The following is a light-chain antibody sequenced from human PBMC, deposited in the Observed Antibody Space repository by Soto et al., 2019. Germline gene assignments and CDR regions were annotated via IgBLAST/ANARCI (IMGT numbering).Light chain of an antibody. CDR1: SSDVGGYNF. J-gene: IGLJ3*02. CDR2: EVT. V-gene: IGLV2-14*01. Sequence: QLVLTQPASVSGSPGQSITISCTGTSSDVGGYNFVSWYQQHPGKAPQLMIYEVTNRPSGVSNRFSGSKSGNTASLTISGLQAEDEADYFCSSYTSQNTRVFGGGTKLTVL. CDR3: SSYTSQNTRV.